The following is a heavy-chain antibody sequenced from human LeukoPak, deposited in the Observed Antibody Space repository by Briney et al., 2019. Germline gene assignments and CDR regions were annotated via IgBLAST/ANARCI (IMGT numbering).Heavy chain of an antibody. J-gene: IGHJ5*02. CDR2: ISAYNGNT. V-gene: IGHV1-18*04. CDR3: AREVATLNWFDP. Sequence: ASVKVSCKASGYTFTSYGISWVRQAPGQGLEWMGWISAYNGNTNYAQRLQGRVTMTTDTSTSTAYMELRSLRSDDTAVYYCAREVATLNWFDPWGQGTRVTVSS. CDR1: GYTFTSYG. D-gene: IGHD5-12*01.